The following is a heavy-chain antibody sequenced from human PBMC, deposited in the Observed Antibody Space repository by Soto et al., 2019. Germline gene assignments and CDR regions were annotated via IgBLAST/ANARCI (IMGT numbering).Heavy chain of an antibody. CDR1: GGSVSGYH. CDR3: ARVYMVRGTIIRYFDY. D-gene: IGHD3-10*01. CDR2: IYHSGST. V-gene: IGHV4-34*01. J-gene: IGHJ4*02. Sequence: SETLSLTCNVSGGSVSGYHWSWVRQPPGKGLEWIGKIYHSGSTNYNPSLKSRVTISVDKSKNQFSLKLSSVTAADTAVYYCARVYMVRGTIIRYFDYWGQGTLVTVSS.